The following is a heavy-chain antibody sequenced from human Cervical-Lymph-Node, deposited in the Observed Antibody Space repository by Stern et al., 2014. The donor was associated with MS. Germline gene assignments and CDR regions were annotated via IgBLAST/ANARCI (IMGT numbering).Heavy chain of an antibody. CDR2: INPNSGAT. CDR1: ENTFTGYY. V-gene: IGHV1-2*02. D-gene: IGHD1-26*01. J-gene: IGHJ4*02. Sequence: VQLVESGAEVKKPGASVKDTCKTSENTFTGYYIHWVRQAPGQGLEWMGWINPNSGATNYAQRFQDRVSLTSDTSNSLAYMELDRLTSGDTAVYYCARISLGSGIDYWGQGSLVTVSS. CDR3: ARISLGSGIDY.